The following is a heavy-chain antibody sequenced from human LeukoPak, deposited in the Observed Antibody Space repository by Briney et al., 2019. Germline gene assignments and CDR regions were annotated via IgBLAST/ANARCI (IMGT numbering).Heavy chain of an antibody. CDR2: IYYSGST. D-gene: IGHD5-18*01. Sequence: SETLSLTCTVSGVSISSYYWSWVRQPPGKGLEWIGYIYYSGSTKYNPSLKSRVTISVDSSNNQFSLKLSSVTAADTAVYYCARTTVWGYTYDFFYYYYMDVWGKGTTVTIPS. CDR3: ARTTVWGYTYDFFYYYYMDV. CDR1: GVSISSYY. V-gene: IGHV4-59*01. J-gene: IGHJ6*03.